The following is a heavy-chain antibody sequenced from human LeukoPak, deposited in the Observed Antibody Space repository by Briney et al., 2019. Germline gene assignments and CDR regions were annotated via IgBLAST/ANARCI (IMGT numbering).Heavy chain of an antibody. CDR3: AKDASCSN. Sequence: PGGSLRLSCAASGFTFSNYAMSWVRQAPGKGLEWVSVISGSGGSTYYADSVKGRFTISRDNSKDTVYLQVNSLRADDTAVYYCAKDASCSNWGQGTLVTVSS. V-gene: IGHV3-23*01. J-gene: IGHJ4*02. CDR2: ISGSGGST. D-gene: IGHD3-10*02. CDR1: GFTFSNYA.